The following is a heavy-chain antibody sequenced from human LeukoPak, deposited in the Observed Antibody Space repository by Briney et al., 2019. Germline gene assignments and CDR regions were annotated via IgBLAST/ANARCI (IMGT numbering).Heavy chain of an antibody. Sequence: GGSLRLSCAASGFTFSSYAMHWVRQAPGKGLECVSAISSNGGSTYYANSVKGRFTISRDNSKNTLYLQMGSLRAEDTAVYYCARPKYCSSTSCFDFDYWGQGTLVTVSS. CDR3: ARPKYCSSTSCFDFDY. CDR2: ISSNGGST. CDR1: GFTFSSYA. D-gene: IGHD2-2*01. J-gene: IGHJ4*02. V-gene: IGHV3-64*01.